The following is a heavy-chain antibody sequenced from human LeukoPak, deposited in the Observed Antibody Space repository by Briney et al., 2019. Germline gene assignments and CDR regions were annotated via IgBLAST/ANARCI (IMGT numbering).Heavy chain of an antibody. V-gene: IGHV3-30*04. Sequence: GGSLRLSCAASGFTFSSYAMHWVRQAPGKGLEWVAVISYDGSSKYYADSVKGRFTISRDNSKNTLYLQMNRLRAEDTAVYYCARDKGGGRYYFDYWGQGTLVTVSS. CDR1: GFTFSSYA. CDR2: ISYDGSSK. D-gene: IGHD1-26*01. J-gene: IGHJ4*02. CDR3: ARDKGGGRYYFDY.